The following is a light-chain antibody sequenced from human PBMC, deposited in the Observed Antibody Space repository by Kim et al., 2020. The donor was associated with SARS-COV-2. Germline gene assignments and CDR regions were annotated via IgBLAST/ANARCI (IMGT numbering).Light chain of an antibody. V-gene: IGKV3-20*01. CDR1: QSVSSSY. Sequence: PGERATLSCRASQSVSSSYLAWYQQNPGQAPRLLIYDASSRATGIPDRFSGSGSGTDFTLTISRLEPEDFAVYYCQQYVSAPQTFGQGTKLE. CDR3: QQYVSAPQT. CDR2: DAS. J-gene: IGKJ2*01.